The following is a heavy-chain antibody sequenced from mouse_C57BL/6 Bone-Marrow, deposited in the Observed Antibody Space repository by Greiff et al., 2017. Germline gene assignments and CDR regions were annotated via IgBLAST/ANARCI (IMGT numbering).Heavy chain of an antibody. V-gene: IGHV1-63*01. CDR2: IYPGGGYT. D-gene: IGHD1-1*01. CDR1: GYTFTNYW. Sequence: VKLMESGAELVRPGTSVKMSCKASGYTFTNYWIGWAKQRPGHGLEWIGDIYPGGGYTNYNEKFKGKATLTADKSSSTAYMQFSSLTSEDSAIYYCARRGGNYYGSSWAWFAYWGQGTLVTVSA. J-gene: IGHJ3*01. CDR3: ARRGGNYYGSSWAWFAY.